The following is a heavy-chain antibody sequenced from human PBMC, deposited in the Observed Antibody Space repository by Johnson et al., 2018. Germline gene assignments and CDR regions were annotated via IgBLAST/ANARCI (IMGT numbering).Heavy chain of an antibody. CDR1: GFTFSSYA. D-gene: IGHD6-13*01. Sequence: QVQLVQSGGGVVQPGRSLRLSCAASGFTFSSYAMHWVRQAPGKGLEWVAVISYDGSNKYYADSVKGRFTISRNNSKNTLYLKMNSLGAGDTAVYYCARDISYSSWYEGGAFDIWGQGTMVTVSS. CDR3: ARDISYSSWYEGGAFDI. J-gene: IGHJ3*02. V-gene: IGHV3-30-3*01. CDR2: ISYDGSNK.